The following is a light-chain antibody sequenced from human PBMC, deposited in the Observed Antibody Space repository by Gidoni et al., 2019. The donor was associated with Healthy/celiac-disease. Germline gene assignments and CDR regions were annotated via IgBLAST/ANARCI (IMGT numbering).Light chain of an antibody. Sequence: DIQMPQSPSSLSASVGDRVTITCKASQDISNYLNWYQQKPGKAPKLLIYDASNLETGVPSRFSGSGSGTDFTFNISSLQPEDIATYYCQQYDNLSLTFGGGTKVEIK. CDR2: DAS. CDR3: QQYDNLSLT. J-gene: IGKJ4*01. CDR1: QDISNY. V-gene: IGKV1-33*01.